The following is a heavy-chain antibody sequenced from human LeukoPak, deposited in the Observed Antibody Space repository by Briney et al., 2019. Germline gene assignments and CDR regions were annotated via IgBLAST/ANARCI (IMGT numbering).Heavy chain of an antibody. Sequence: ASVKVSCKASGYTFTSYGISWVRQAPGQGLEWMGWINPNSGGTNYAQKFQGRVAMTRDTSISTAYMELSRLRSDDTAVYYCARDLWRYSSSSAFNWFDPWGQGTLVTVSS. V-gene: IGHV1-2*02. J-gene: IGHJ5*02. CDR1: GYTFTSYG. CDR2: INPNSGGT. CDR3: ARDLWRYSSSSAFNWFDP. D-gene: IGHD6-6*01.